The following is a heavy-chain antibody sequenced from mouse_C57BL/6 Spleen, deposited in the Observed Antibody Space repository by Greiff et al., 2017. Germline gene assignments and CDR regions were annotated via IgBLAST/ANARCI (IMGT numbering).Heavy chain of an antibody. Sequence: QVQLQQPGAELVRPGSSVKLSCKASGYTFPSYWMHWVKQRPIQGLEWIGNIDPSDSETHYNQKFKDKATLTVDKSSSTAYMQLSSLTSEDSAVYYCARSRIYDGYHGGYFDVWGTGTTVTVSS. CDR1: GYTFPSYW. D-gene: IGHD2-3*01. J-gene: IGHJ1*03. V-gene: IGHV1-52*01. CDR3: ARSRIYDGYHGGYFDV. CDR2: IDPSDSET.